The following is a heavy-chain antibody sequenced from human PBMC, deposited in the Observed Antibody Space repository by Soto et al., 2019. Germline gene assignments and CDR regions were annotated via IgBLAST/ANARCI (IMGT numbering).Heavy chain of an antibody. CDR2: INLDGSEK. CDR3: ARDGSTSWYSYDYHGMDG. Sequence: EVQLVESGGGLVQPGGSLRLSCAASGFTFRTYWLSWVRQVPGKGLEWVANINLDGSEKNYVDSVKGRFTISRDNDRKSWYLRMSSLRAEGTAVYFWARDGSTSWYSYDYHGMDGWGQGTRVTVSS. V-gene: IGHV3-7*05. CDR1: GFTFRTYW. D-gene: IGHD5-18*01. J-gene: IGHJ6*02.